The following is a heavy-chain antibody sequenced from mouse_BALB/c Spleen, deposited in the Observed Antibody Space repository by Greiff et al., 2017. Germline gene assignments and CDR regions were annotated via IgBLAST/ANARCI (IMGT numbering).Heavy chain of an antibody. V-gene: IGHV5-6-3*01. CDR3: ARESPRGPYYYAMDY. Sequence: EVMLVESGGGLVQPGGSLKLSCAASGFTFSSYGMSWVRQTPDKRLELVATINSNGGSTYYPDSVKGRFTISRDNAKNTLYLQMSSLKSEDTAMYYCARESPRGPYYYAMDYWGQGTSVTVSS. J-gene: IGHJ4*01. CDR1: GFTFSSYG. CDR2: INSNGGST.